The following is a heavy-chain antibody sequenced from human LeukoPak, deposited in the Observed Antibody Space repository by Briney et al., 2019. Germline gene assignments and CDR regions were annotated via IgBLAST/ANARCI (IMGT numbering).Heavy chain of an antibody. CDR3: ARRLGYCSGGSCYSSWFDP. Sequence: ASVKVSCKASGYTFTSYAMHWVRQAPGQGLEWMGWINAGNGNTKYSQKFQGRVTITRDTSASTAYMELSSLRSEDTAVYYCARRLGYCSGGSCYSSWFDPWGQGTLVTVSS. D-gene: IGHD2-15*01. CDR2: INAGNGNT. CDR1: GYTFTSYA. V-gene: IGHV1-3*01. J-gene: IGHJ5*02.